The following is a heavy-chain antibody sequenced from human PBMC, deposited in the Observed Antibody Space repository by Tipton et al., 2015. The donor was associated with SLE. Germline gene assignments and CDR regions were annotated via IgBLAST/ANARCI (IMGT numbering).Heavy chain of an antibody. CDR2: ISYNSGHK. CDR1: SYTFTSYG. CDR3: ARKFNDYGDYDS. V-gene: IGHV3-30*03. D-gene: IGHD4-17*01. Sequence: QLVQSGAEVKKPGASVKVSCKASSYTFTSYGFHWVRQAPGKGLEWVALISYNSGHKYYADSVKGRFTISKDNSENTLFLQMNSLRTEDTAVYYCARKFNDYGDYDSWGQGTLVTVSS. J-gene: IGHJ5*01.